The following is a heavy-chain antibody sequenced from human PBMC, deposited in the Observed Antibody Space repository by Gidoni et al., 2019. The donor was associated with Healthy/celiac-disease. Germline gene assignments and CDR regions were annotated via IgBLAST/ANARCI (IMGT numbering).Heavy chain of an antibody. V-gene: IGHV4-34*01. D-gene: IGHD2-15*01. CDR3: ARGLGRDCSGGSCYSFDY. CDR1: GGSFSGYY. J-gene: IGHJ4*02. Sequence: QVQLQQWGAGLLKPSETLSLTCAVYGGSFSGYYWSWIRQPPGKGLEWIGEINHSGSTNYNPSLKSRVTISVDTSKNQFYLKLSSVTAADTAVYYCARGLGRDCSGGSCYSFDYWGQGILVTVSS. CDR2: INHSGST.